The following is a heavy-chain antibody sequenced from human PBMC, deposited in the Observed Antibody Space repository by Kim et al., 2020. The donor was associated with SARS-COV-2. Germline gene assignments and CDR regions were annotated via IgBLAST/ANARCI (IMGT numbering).Heavy chain of an antibody. Sequence: GGSLRLSCAASGFTFSSYSMNWVRQAPGKGLEWVSSISSSSSYIYYADSVKGRFTISRDNAKNSLYLQMNSLRAEDTAVYYCATEGIQLWLRDHYYGMDVWGPGTTVTVSP. CDR2: ISSSSSYI. J-gene: IGHJ6*01. CDR1: GFTFSSYS. D-gene: IGHD5-18*01. V-gene: IGHV3-21*01. CDR3: ATEGIQLWLRDHYYGMDV.